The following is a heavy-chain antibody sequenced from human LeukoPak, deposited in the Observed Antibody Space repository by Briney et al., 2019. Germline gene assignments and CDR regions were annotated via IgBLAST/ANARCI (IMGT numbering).Heavy chain of an antibody. V-gene: IGHV1-18*01. D-gene: IGHD2-8*02. J-gene: IGHJ5*02. CDR1: GYTFTSYG. Sequence: ASVTVSYKASGYTFTSYGISWVWQAPGQGLEWMGWISAYNGNTNYAQKLQGRVNMTKDTSTSTAYMELRRQRSDDTAVYYCARDPLPSTLVVVYAQPNWFDPWAERPVLSVSS. CDR2: ISAYNGNT. CDR3: ARDPLPSTLVVVYAQPNWFDP.